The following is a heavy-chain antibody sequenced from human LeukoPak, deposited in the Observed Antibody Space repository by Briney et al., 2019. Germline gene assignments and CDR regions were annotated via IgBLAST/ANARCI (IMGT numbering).Heavy chain of an antibody. Sequence: PSETLSLTCAVSGYFISSGYYWGWIRPPPGKGLEWIGSIYHSGTTYYNPSLRSRVTISVDTSKNQFSLKLNSVTAADTAVYYCARDCSTTCKYFQHWGQGTLVTVSS. J-gene: IGHJ1*01. D-gene: IGHD2-2*01. CDR3: ARDCSTTCKYFQH. V-gene: IGHV4-38-2*02. CDR1: GYFISSGYY. CDR2: IYHSGTT.